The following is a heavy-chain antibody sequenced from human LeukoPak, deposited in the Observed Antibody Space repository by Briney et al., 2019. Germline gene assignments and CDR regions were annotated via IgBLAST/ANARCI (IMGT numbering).Heavy chain of an antibody. CDR3: TTSYCSGGSCYGPGNY. CDR2: IKSKTDGGTT. Sequence: GGSLRLSCAASGFTFSNAWMSWVRQAPGKGLEWVGRIKSKTDGGTTDYAAPVKGRFTISRDDSKNTLYLQMNSLKTEDTAVYYCTTSYCSGGSCYGPGNYWGQGTLVTVSS. J-gene: IGHJ4*02. CDR1: GFTFSNAW. D-gene: IGHD2-15*01. V-gene: IGHV3-15*01.